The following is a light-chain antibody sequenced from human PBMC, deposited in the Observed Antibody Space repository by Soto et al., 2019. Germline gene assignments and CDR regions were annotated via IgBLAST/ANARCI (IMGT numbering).Light chain of an antibody. CDR3: QQRSNWPLT. CDR1: QSVSKY. Sequence: EIVLTQSPATLSLSPGERATLSCRASQSVSKYLAWYQHKPGQAPSLLIYNASNRATGIPARFSGSGSGTDFTLTISSLEPEDFAVYYCQQRSNWPLTFGGGTKVEIK. V-gene: IGKV3-11*01. CDR2: NAS. J-gene: IGKJ4*01.